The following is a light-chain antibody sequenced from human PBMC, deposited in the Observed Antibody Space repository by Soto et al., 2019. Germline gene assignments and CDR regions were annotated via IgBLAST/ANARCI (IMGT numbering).Light chain of an antibody. V-gene: IGKV3-20*01. J-gene: IGKJ3*01. CDR1: QSVSSSY. CDR3: QQYGSSRFP. CDR2: GAS. Sequence: EIVLTQSPGTLSLSPGERATLSCRASQSVSSSYLAWYQQKPGQAPRLLIYGASSRATGIPDRFSGSGSGTDFTLTISRLDPEDFAVYYCQQYGSSRFPFGRGTKVDIK.